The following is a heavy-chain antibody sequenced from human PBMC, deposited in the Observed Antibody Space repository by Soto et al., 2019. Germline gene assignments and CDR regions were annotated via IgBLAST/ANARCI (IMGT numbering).Heavy chain of an antibody. J-gene: IGHJ3*01. CDR2: TSGSGGST. D-gene: IGHD5-12*01. CDR1: GFTFSSCA. Sequence: EVQLLESGGGLVQPGGSLRLSCAASGFTFSSCAMTWVRQAPGKWLEWVSATSGSGGSTYYADSVKGRFTISRDNSKNTLYLQMSSLRAADTAVYYCANDPVDVVATSNDAFDVWCQGTMVAVSS. V-gene: IGHV3-23*01. CDR3: ANDPVDVVATSNDAFDV.